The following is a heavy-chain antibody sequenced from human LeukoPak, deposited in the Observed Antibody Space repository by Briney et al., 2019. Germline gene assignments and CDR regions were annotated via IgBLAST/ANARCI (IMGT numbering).Heavy chain of an antibody. J-gene: IGHJ4*02. D-gene: IGHD2-2*01. CDR1: GYTFTHYG. CDR2: IGTYNGNT. V-gene: IGHV1-18*01. Sequence: ASVKVSCKASGYTFTHYGISWVRQAPGQGLEWMGWIGTYNGNTDYAQKFQGRVTMSTDTPTSTAYMILRSLRSDDTAVYFCARDAVVVPAADISNFDFWGQGTLVTVSS. CDR3: ARDAVVVPAADISNFDF.